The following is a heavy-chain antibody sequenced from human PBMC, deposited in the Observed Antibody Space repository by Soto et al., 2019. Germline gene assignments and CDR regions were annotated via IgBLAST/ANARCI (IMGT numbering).Heavy chain of an antibody. CDR3: ARGQGDIVVVPAAMRGEGYYYYMDV. CDR1: GNTCTSRY. CDR2: MNPNSGNT. Sequence: PVRSSSRASGNTCTSRYINCEQQATAQGLEWMGWMNPNSGNTGYAQKFQGRVTMTRNTSISTAYMELSSLRSEDTAVYYCARGQGDIVVVPAAMRGEGYYYYMDVWGKGTTVTVSS. J-gene: IGHJ6*03. V-gene: IGHV1-8*01. D-gene: IGHD2-2*01.